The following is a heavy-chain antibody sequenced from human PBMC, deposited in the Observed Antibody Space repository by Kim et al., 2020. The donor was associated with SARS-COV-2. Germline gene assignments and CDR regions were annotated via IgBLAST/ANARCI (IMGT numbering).Heavy chain of an antibody. J-gene: IGHJ4*02. V-gene: IGHV1-18*01. CDR3: ARDTGIQLWLSSKEMGDY. CDR1: GYTFTSYG. CDR2: ISAYNGNT. D-gene: IGHD5-18*01. Sequence: ASVKVSCKASGYTFTSYGISWVRQAPGQGLEWMGWISAYNGNTNYAQKLQGRVTMTTDTSTSTAYMELRSLRSDDTAVYYCARDTGIQLWLSSKEMGDYWGQGTLVTVSS.